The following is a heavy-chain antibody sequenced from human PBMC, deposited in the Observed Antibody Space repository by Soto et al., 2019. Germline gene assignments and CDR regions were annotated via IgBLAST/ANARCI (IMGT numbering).Heavy chain of an antibody. Sequence: PSETLSLTCADYGGSFSSYHWSWIRQTPGKGLEWIGEINHLTTTNYNPSLKSRVIISLDTPKNQFSLKLSSVTAADTAVYYCARGYDTALAPIFWGQGILVTV. CDR1: GGSFSSYH. J-gene: IGHJ4*02. V-gene: IGHV4-34*01. D-gene: IGHD5-18*01. CDR3: ARGYDTALAPIF. CDR2: INHLTTT.